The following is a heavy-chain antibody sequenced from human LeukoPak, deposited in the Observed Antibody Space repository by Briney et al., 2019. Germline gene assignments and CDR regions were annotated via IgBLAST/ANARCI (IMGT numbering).Heavy chain of an antibody. J-gene: IGHJ3*02. CDR2: IYSGGST. V-gene: IGHV3-53*01. Sequence: QPGGSLRLSCAASGFTVSSNYMSWVRQAPGKGLEWVSVIYSGGSTYYADSVKGRFTISRDNSKNTLYLQMNSLRAEDTAVYYCARDGGYCSGGSCYGGAFDIWGQGTMVTVSS. CDR3: ARDGGYCSGGSCYGGAFDI. CDR1: GFTVSSNY. D-gene: IGHD2-15*01.